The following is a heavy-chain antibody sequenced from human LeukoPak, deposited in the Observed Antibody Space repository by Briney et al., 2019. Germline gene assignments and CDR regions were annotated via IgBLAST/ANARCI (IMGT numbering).Heavy chain of an antibody. CDR1: GFTFSSYS. V-gene: IGHV4-34*01. J-gene: IGHJ4*02. Sequence: GSLRLSCAASGFTFSSYSTNWVRQAPGKGLEWIGEINHSGSTNYNPSPKSRVTISVDTSKNQFSLKLSSVTAADTAVYYCASGRIQLWLRRDYWGQGTLVTVSS. CDR2: INHSGST. CDR3: ASGRIQLWLRRDY. D-gene: IGHD5-18*01.